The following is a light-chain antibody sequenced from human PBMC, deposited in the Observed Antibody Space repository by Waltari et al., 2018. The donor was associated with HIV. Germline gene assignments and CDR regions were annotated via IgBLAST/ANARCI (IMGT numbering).Light chain of an antibody. CDR2: EDN. V-gene: IGLV6-57*01. CDR1: SCTIASDY. CDR3: ESYDSSNVV. Sequence: NFILTHPHSVSESPGKTVTISCTRSSCTIASDYVQWYQQRPGGSHTTLIYEDNQRPSGVPDRFAGDIDSSSNSASLTMAGLQTGDEADYYCESYDSSNVVFGGRTKLTVL. J-gene: IGLJ2*01.